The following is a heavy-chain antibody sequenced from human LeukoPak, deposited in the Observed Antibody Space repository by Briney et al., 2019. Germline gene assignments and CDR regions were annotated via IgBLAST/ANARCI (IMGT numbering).Heavy chain of an antibody. D-gene: IGHD3-3*01. CDR3: TRDFDFSSAI. V-gene: IGHV3-74*01. Sequence: GGSLRLSCAASGFTFSSYWMHWVRQAPGKGLVWVSRISPDGSTTGHADSVKGRFTASRDNAKNTLFLQMNSLRAEDTAVYYCTRDFDFSSAIWGQGTLVTVSS. CDR2: ISPDGSTT. J-gene: IGHJ4*02. CDR1: GFTFSSYW.